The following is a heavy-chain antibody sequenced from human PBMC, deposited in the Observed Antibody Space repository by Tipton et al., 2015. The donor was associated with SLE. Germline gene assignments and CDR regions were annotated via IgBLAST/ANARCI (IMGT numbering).Heavy chain of an antibody. J-gene: IGHJ4*02. Sequence: GLVKPSETLSLTCTVSGGSISSSSYYWGWIRQPPGKGLEWIGSIYYSGSTYYNPSLKSRVTISVDTSKNQFSLKLSSVTAADTAVYYCARGLGYCSGGSCYSFDYWGQGTLVTVSS. V-gene: IGHV4-39*07. CDR1: GGSISSSSYY. D-gene: IGHD2-15*01. CDR2: IYYSGST. CDR3: ARGLGYCSGGSCYSFDY.